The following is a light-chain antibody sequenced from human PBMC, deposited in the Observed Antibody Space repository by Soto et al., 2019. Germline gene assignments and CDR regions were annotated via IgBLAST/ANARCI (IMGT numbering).Light chain of an antibody. CDR2: DVS. V-gene: IGLV2-11*01. J-gene: IGLJ1*01. Sequence: QSALTQPRSVSGSPGQSVTISCTGTSSDVGGYNYVSWYQQHPGKAPKVMIHDVSDRPSGVTDRFSGSKSGNTASLTISVLHAEDEADYYCCSYAGSYTFVFGTGTKLTVL. CDR1: SSDVGGYNY. CDR3: CSYAGSYTFV.